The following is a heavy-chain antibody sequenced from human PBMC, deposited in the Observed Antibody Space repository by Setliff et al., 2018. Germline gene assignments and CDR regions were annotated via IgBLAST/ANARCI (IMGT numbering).Heavy chain of an antibody. CDR2: INWNGGSTI. CDR3: ARGVFPDV. V-gene: IGHV3-20*04. J-gene: IGHJ6*04. Sequence: GGSLRLSCAASGFTFDDYGMSWVRQAPGKGLEWVSGINWNGGSTIYYADSVKGRFTISRDNAKSSLYLQMNGLRAEDTAVYYCARGVFPDVWGKGTTVTVSS. D-gene: IGHD2-21*01. CDR1: GFTFDDYG.